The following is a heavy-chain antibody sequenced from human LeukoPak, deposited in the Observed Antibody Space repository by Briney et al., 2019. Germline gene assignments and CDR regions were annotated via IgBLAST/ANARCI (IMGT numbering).Heavy chain of an antibody. CDR2: IWYDGSNK. CDR3: ARERAVAGFDY. D-gene: IGHD6-19*01. CDR1: GFTFSSYG. V-gene: IGHV3-33*01. Sequence: PGGSLRLSCAASGFTFSSYGMHWVRQAPGKGLEWVAVIWYDGSNKHYADSVKGRFTISRDNSKNTLYLQMNSLRAEDTAVYYCARERAVAGFDYWGQGTLVTVSS. J-gene: IGHJ4*02.